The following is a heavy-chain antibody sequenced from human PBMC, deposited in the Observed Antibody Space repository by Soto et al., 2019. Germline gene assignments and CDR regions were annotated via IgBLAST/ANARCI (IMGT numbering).Heavy chain of an antibody. CDR3: VKDRGSYAFDI. J-gene: IGHJ3*02. CDR1: GFTFSSYA. CDR2: ISSNGGST. V-gene: IGHV3-64D*06. D-gene: IGHD1-26*01. Sequence: GGSLRLSCSASGFTFSSYAMHWVRQTPGKGLEYVSAISSNGGSTYYADSVKGRFTISRDNSKNTLYLQMSSLRAEDTAVYYCVKDRGSYAFDIWGQGTMVTVSS.